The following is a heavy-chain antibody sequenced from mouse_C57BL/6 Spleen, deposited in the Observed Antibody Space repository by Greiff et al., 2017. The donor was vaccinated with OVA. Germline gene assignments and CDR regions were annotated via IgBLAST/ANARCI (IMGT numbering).Heavy chain of an antibody. CDR2: ISSGGSYT. D-gene: IGHD4-1*01. V-gene: IGHV5-6*01. CDR1: GFTFSSYG. Sequence: EVKLLESGGDLVKPGGSLKLSCAASGFTFSSYGMSWVRQTPDKRLEWVATISSGGSYTYYPDSVKGRFTISRDNAKNTLYLQMSSLKSEDTAMYYCARHAWDNAMDYWGQGTSVTVSS. CDR3: ARHAWDNAMDY. J-gene: IGHJ4*01.